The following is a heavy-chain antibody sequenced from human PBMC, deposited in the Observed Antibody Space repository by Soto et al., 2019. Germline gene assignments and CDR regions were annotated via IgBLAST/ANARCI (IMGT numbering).Heavy chain of an antibody. CDR2: IKPDGSDK. V-gene: IGHV3-7*02. J-gene: IGHJ3*02. CDR3: ARGSSNAFEI. CDR1: GFSFYNYW. Sequence: EVQLVESGGGLVRPGESLRLSCAASGFSFYNYWMNWVRQAPGKGPEWVANIKPDGSDKNYVDSVKGRFTISRDNAKNSLFLQMNSLRAEDTAVYYCARGSSNAFEIWGQGTMVTVSS.